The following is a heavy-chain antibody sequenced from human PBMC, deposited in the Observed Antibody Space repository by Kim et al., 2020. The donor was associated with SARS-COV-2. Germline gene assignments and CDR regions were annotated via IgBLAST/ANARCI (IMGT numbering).Heavy chain of an antibody. CDR1: GGSISSYY. CDR2: IYYSGST. J-gene: IGHJ6*02. CDR3: ARDTYNNYYGMDV. Sequence: SETLSLTCTVSGGSISSYYWSWIRQPPGKGLEWIGYIYYSGSTNYNPSLKSRVTISVDTSKNQFSLKLSSVTAADTAVYYCARDTYNNYYGMDVWGQGTTVTVSS. V-gene: IGHV4-59*13.